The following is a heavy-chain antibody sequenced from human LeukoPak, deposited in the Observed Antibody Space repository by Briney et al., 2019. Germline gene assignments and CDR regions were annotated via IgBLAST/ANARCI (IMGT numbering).Heavy chain of an antibody. V-gene: IGHV3-53*01. CDR2: IYSDGST. D-gene: IGHD3-16*01. Sequence: GGSLRLSCVASGFIVRSNYMSWVRQAPGKGLEWVSIIYSDGSTYYADSVKGRFTISRDNSKNTLYFQMNCLRVEDTAMYYWEKDGSDRKWGELFHPWGQGTLVTVSS. CDR1: GFIVRSNY. J-gene: IGHJ5*02. CDR3: EKDGSDRKWGELFHP.